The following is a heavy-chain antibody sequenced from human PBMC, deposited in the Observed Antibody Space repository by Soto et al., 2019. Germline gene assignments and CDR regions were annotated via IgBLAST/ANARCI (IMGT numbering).Heavy chain of an antibody. V-gene: IGHV4-59*01. D-gene: IGHD3-9*01. J-gene: IGHJ4*02. CDR2: IYYSGST. Sequence: PSETLSLTCTVSGGSISSYYWSWIRQPPGKGLEWIGYIYYSGSTNYNPSLKSRVTISVDTSKNQFSLKLSSVTAADTAVYYCARVGIFDLNFDYWGQGTLVTVSS. CDR1: GGSISSYY. CDR3: ARVGIFDLNFDY.